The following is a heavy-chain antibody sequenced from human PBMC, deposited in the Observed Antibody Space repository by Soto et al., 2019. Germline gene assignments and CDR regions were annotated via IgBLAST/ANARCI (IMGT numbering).Heavy chain of an antibody. D-gene: IGHD6-6*01. CDR2: FDPEDGET. CDR3: ATRAQLVGTYDY. CDR1: GYTLTELS. V-gene: IGHV1-24*01. J-gene: IGHJ4*02. Sequence: ASVKVSCKVSGYTLTELSMHWVRQAPGKGLEWMGGFDPEDGETIYAQKFQGRVTMTEDTSTDTAYMELSSLRSEDTAVYYCATRAQLVGTYDYWGQGTLVTVSS.